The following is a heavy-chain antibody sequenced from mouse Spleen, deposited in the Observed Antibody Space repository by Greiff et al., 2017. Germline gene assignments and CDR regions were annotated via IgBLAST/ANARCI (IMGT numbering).Heavy chain of an antibody. V-gene: IGHV5-12*01. Sequence: EVKLVESGGGLVQPGGSLKLSCAASGFTFSDYYMYWVRQTPEKRLEWVAYISNGGGSTYYPDTVKGRFTISRDNAKNTLYLQMSRLKSEDTAMYYCARHDDDWYFDVWGTGTTVTVSS. CDR2: ISNGGGST. CDR1: GFTFSDYY. J-gene: IGHJ1*03. CDR3: ARHDDDWYFDV.